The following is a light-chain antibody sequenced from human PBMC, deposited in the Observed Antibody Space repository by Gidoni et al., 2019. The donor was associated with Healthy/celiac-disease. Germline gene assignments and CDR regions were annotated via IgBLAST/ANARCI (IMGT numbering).Light chain of an antibody. V-gene: IGKV1-39*01. CDR2: AAS. CDR1: QSISSY. CDR3: QQSYRTLT. Sequence: DIQMTQSPSSLSASVGNRVTINCRASQSISSYLNWYQQKPGKAPKLLIYAASSLQSGVPSRFSGSGSGTDFTLTISRLQPEDFATYYCQQSYRTLTFGPGTKVDIK. J-gene: IGKJ3*01.